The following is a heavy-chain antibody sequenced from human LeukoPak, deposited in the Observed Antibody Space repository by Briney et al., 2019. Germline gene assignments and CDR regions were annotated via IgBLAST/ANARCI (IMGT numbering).Heavy chain of an antibody. CDR1: GFTFDDYA. J-gene: IGHJ5*02. D-gene: IGHD6-13*01. Sequence: GGSLRLSCAASGFTFDDYAMHWVRQAPGKGLEWVSGISWNSGSIGYADSVKGRFTISRDNAKNSLYLQMNSLRAEDMALYYCAKSRYSSSWYVTLGFDPWGQGTLVTVSS. CDR2: ISWNSGSI. CDR3: AKSRYSSSWYVTLGFDP. V-gene: IGHV3-9*03.